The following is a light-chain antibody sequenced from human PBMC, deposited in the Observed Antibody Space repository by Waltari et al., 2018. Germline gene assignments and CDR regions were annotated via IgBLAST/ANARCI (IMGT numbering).Light chain of an antibody. Sequence: TQLTQSPSSLSASVGHRVSITCRASQNVDRYLNWYQQKPGTAPRLLVSGASSLQSGVPSRFSGGGSGTDFTPTISGLEPEDFASYYCQQTSSTPFTFGGGTNVEIK. CDR1: QNVDRY. J-gene: IGKJ4*01. V-gene: IGKV1-39*01. CDR2: GAS. CDR3: QQTSSTPFT.